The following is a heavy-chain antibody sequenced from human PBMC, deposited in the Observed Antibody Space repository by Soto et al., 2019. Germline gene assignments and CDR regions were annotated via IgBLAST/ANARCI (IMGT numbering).Heavy chain of an antibody. CDR1: GYTFTSYA. V-gene: IGHV1-3*01. Sequence: QVQLVQSGAEVKKPGASVKVSCKASGYTFTSYAMHWVRQAPGQRLEWVGWINAGNGNTKYSQKFQGRVTITRDTSASTAYRQLSSLISEDTAVYYCARGGIAVAGGCDYWGQGTLVTVSS. D-gene: IGHD6-19*01. J-gene: IGHJ4*02. CDR2: INAGNGNT. CDR3: ARGGIAVAGGCDY.